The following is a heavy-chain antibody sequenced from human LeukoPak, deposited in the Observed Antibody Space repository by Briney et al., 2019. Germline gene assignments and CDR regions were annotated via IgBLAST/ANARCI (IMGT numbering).Heavy chain of an antibody. J-gene: IGHJ6*03. CDR3: ARVAGGGIAAAGYYYYYYMDV. Sequence: PSETLSLTCAVYGGSFSGYYWSWIRQPPGKGLEWIGEINHSGSTNYNPSLKSRVTISVDTSKNQFSLKLSSVTAADTAVYYCARVAGGGIAAAGYYYYYYMDVWGKGTTVTVSS. V-gene: IGHV4-34*01. D-gene: IGHD6-13*01. CDR1: GGSFSGYY. CDR2: INHSGST.